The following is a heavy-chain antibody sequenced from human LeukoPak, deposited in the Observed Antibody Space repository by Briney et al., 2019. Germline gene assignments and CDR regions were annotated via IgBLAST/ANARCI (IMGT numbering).Heavy chain of an antibody. V-gene: IGHV3-23*01. Sequence: PGGSLRLSCAASGFTFSSYAMSWVRQAPGKGLEWVSAISGSGGSTYYADSVKGRFTISRDNSKNTLYLQMNSLRAEDTAVYYCAKAKVKIVVVPRGMDVWGQGTTVTVSS. CDR3: AKAKVKIVVVPRGMDV. CDR2: ISGSGGST. J-gene: IGHJ6*02. CDR1: GFTFSSYA. D-gene: IGHD2-21*01.